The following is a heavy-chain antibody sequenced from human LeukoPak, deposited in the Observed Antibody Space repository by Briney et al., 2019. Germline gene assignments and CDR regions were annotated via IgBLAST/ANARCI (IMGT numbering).Heavy chain of an antibody. CDR2: SSGSGDST. Sequence: PGGSLRLSCAASGFTFSSYGMSWVRQTPGKGLEWVSGSSGSGDSTYYADSVKGRFTISRDNSKNTLYLQMNSLRAEDTAVYYCAKSMRGTYYSYFDHWGQGTLVTVSS. CDR3: AKSMRGTYYSYFDH. V-gene: IGHV3-23*01. CDR1: GFTFSSYG. D-gene: IGHD1-26*01. J-gene: IGHJ4*02.